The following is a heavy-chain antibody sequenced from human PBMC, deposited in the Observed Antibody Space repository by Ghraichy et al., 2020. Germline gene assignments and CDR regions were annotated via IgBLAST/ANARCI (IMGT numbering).Heavy chain of an antibody. V-gene: IGHV6-1*01. CDR1: GDSVSRNSAA. CDR2: TYYKSKWYN. D-gene: IGHD6-6*01. Sequence: SQTLSLTCSISGDSVSRNSAAWNWIRQSPSRGLEWLGRTYYKSKWYNDYAVSVKSQIAINPDTSKNQFSLQLNSVTPEDTAVYFCARGGGSSGFPIDYWGQGTLVTVSS. J-gene: IGHJ4*02. CDR3: ARGGGSSGFPIDY.